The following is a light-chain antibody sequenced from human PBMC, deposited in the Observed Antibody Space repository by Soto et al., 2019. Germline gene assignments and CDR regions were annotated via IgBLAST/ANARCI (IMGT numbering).Light chain of an antibody. CDR1: HYISTS. CDR3: QQSYYTTRT. CDR2: TAA. V-gene: IGKV1-39*01. Sequence: DIQMTQSTYSLSAFLGDRVTITCRTSHYISTSLNWYQQKSGKAANLLISTAASLKSGVPSTSSGSGSGTDFTLTIISRQPEDFVTSYYQQSYYTTRTFGQGTNVDIK. J-gene: IGKJ1*01.